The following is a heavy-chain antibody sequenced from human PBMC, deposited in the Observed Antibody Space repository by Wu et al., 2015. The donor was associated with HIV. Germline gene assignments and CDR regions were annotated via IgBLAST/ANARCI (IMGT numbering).Heavy chain of an antibody. CDR1: GYTFTSYG. CDR2: ISIYNGNT. Sequence: QVQLVQSGAEVKTPGASVKVSCKASGYTFTSYGISWVRQAPGQGLEWMGWISIYNGNTNYAQKLQGRVTMTRDTLTNTAYLELRSLRSDDTAVYYCARLGGGYYGLGITDIWGQGTMVTVSS. CDR3: ARLGGGYYGLGITDI. J-gene: IGHJ3*02. V-gene: IGHV1-18*01. D-gene: IGHD3-10*01.